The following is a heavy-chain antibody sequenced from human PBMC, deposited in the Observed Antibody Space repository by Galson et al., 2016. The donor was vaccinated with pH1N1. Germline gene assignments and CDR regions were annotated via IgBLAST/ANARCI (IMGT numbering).Heavy chain of an antibody. CDR1: GYSFTRYW. Sequence: QSGAEVKKPGESLKISCKASGYSFTRYWIAWVRQVPGKGLEWVGVVNPGGSTISYSPPFQGQVPISSYKSINTAYLQWIRLKASDTATYYCARQYDFGDYRGDAFDIWGQGTMVIVSS. J-gene: IGHJ3*02. D-gene: IGHD4-17*01. CDR3: ARQYDFGDYRGDAFDI. CDR2: VNPGGSTI. V-gene: IGHV5-51*03.